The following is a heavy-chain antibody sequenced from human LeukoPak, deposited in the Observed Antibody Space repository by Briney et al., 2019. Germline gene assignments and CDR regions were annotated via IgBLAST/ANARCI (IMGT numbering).Heavy chain of an antibody. D-gene: IGHD5-24*01. CDR1: GVSISSTNW. CDR3: ARNPRDGYTFDY. J-gene: IGHJ4*02. Sequence: SETLSLTCAVSGVSISSTNWWSWVRQPPGKGLEWIGEIYHSGSANYNPSLKGRVTVSMDKSNNQFSLTLISVTAADTAVYYCARNPRDGYTFDYWGQGTLVTVSS. V-gene: IGHV4-4*02. CDR2: IYHSGSA.